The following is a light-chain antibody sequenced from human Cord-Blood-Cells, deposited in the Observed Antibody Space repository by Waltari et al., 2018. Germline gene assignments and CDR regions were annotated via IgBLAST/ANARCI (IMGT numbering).Light chain of an antibody. J-gene: IGKJ4*01. Sequence: EIVLTQSPAILPLAPGEIATLSCRASQSVSSYLAWYQQKPGQAPRLLIYDASNRATGIPGRFSGSGSETDFTLTISSLEPEDFAVYYCQQRSNWTFGGGTKVEIK. CDR1: QSVSSY. V-gene: IGKV3-11*01. CDR3: QQRSNWT. CDR2: DAS.